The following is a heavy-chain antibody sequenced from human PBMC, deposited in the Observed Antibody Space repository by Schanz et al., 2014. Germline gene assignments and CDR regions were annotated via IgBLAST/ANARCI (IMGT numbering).Heavy chain of an antibody. J-gene: IGHJ5*02. CDR2: IVGGGGRT. CDR1: GFTFSGYA. D-gene: IGHD3-10*01. V-gene: IGHV3-23*01. CDR3: AKDSIYRGPSRSCFGP. Sequence: EVQLLESGGGLVQPGGSLRISCAASGFTFSGYAMSWVRQAPGKGLEWVSSIVGGGGRTYYADSVKGRFTISRDNSKNTLFLQMSSLRGEDTATYFCAKDSIYRGPSRSCFGPWGQGILVTVSS.